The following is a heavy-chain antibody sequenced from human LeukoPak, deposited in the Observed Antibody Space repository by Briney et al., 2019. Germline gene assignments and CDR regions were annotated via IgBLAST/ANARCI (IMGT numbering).Heavy chain of an antibody. V-gene: IGHV4-4*07. J-gene: IGHJ4*02. Sequence: KPSETLSLTCTVSGGSISSYYWSWIRQPAGKGLEWIGRIYTSGSTNYNPSLKSRVTMSLDTSKSQFSLKLSSVTAPDTAVYYCAREQRDTAVSRVLDYWGQGTLVTVSS. CDR3: AREQRDTAVSRVLDY. CDR1: GGSISSYY. D-gene: IGHD5-18*01. CDR2: IYTSGST.